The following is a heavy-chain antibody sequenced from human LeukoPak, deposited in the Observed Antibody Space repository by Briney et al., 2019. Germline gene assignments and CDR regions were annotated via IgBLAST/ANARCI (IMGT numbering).Heavy chain of an antibody. Sequence: GASVKVSCRASGYTFTSYYMHWVRQAPGQGLEWMGIINPSGGSTSYAQKFQGRVTMTRDTSTSTVYMELSSLRSEDTAVYYCARDGLYYYDSSGYGVDYWGQGTLVTVSS. CDR2: INPSGGST. D-gene: IGHD3-22*01. J-gene: IGHJ4*02. CDR1: GYTFTSYY. CDR3: ARDGLYYYDSSGYGVDY. V-gene: IGHV1-46*01.